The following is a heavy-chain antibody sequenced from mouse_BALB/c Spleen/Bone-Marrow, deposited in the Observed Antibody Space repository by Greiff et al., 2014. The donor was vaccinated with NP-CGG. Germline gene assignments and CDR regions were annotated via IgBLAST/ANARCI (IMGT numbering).Heavy chain of an antibody. CDR1: GYTFTDHI. CDR3: GRGNYGSSYAMDY. Sequence: LVESGAELASPGASVTLSCKASGYTFTDHIMNWVKKRPGQGLEWIGRIYPVSGETNYNQKFMGKATFSVDRSSSTVYMVLNSLTSGDPAVYYCGRGNYGSSYAMDYWGQGTSVTVSS. J-gene: IGHJ4*01. V-gene: IGHV1-11*01. D-gene: IGHD1-1*01. CDR2: IYPVSGET.